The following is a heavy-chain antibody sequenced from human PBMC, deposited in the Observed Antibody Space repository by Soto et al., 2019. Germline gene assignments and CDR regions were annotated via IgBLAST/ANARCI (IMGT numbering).Heavy chain of an antibody. D-gene: IGHD6-19*01. J-gene: IGHJ5*02. CDR1: GGSISSYY. CDR3: AGHYGIAVAHNWFDP. Sequence: SETLSLTCTVSGGSISSYYWSWIRQPPGKGLEWIGYIYYSGSTNYNPSLKSRVTISVDTSKNQFSLKLSAVTAADTAVYYCAGHYGIAVAHNWFDPWGQGTLVTVSS. CDR2: IYYSGST. V-gene: IGHV4-59*08.